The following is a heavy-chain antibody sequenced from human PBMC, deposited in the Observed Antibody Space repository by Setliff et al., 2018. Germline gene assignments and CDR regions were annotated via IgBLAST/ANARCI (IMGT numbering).Heavy chain of an antibody. CDR3: AREQWLDPPGYYYMDV. CDR1: GYSISSGYI. Sequence: ASETLSLTCTVSGYSISSGYIWGWIRQPPGKGLEWIGEILHSGNINYNPSLKSRVTISMDTSKNQFSLKLNSVTAADMAVYYCAREQWLDPPGYYYMDVWAKGTTVTVSS. CDR2: ILHSGNI. V-gene: IGHV4-38-2*02. J-gene: IGHJ6*03. D-gene: IGHD6-19*01.